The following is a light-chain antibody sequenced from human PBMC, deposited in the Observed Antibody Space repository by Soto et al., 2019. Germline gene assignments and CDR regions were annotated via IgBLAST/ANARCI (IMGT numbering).Light chain of an antibody. CDR1: QNVNAN. CDR2: GAS. J-gene: IGKJ1*01. CDR3: QQYNTWLWT. Sequence: EVVMTQSPATLSVPRGERATLSCRASQNVNANLAWYQQKPGQAPRLLIHGASTRATGIPARFSGSGFGTEFILTISSLQSEDFAVYYCQQYNTWLWTFGQGTKVEGK. V-gene: IGKV3-15*01.